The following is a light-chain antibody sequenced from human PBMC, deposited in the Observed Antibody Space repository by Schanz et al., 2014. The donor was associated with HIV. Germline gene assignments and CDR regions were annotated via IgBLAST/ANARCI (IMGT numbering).Light chain of an antibody. CDR3: CSYTGSGTLV. CDR2: EIS. V-gene: IGLV2-23*02. Sequence: QSALTQPASVSGSPGQSITISCTGTSSDPGSYNLLSWYQQYPGKAPKLMIYEISKGPSGVSNRFSGSKSGNTASLTISGLQAEDEADYYCCSYTGSGTLVFGGGTKLTVL. J-gene: IGLJ2*01. CDR1: SSDPGSYNL.